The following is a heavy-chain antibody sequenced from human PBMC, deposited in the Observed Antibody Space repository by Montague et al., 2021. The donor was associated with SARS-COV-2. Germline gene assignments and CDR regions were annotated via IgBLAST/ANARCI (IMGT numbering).Heavy chain of an antibody. D-gene: IGHD1-26*01. Sequence: SETLSLTCVGSCHSMWTDNGGTWMSMRPGKGLDRVGETYHTGSTKYKPSLKSRVSMSVDESWNQFSLRLTSVTAADTAIYYCARKGSGRSDLAYWGQGTLVTVSS. CDR3: ARKGSGRSDLAY. CDR1: CHSMWTDNG. V-gene: IGHV4-4*02. CDR2: TYHTGST. J-gene: IGHJ4*02.